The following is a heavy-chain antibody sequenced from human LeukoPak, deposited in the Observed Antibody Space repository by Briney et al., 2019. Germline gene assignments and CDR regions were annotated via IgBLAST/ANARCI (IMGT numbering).Heavy chain of an antibody. CDR2: ISGSGGST. D-gene: IGHD2-15*01. CDR1: GFTFSSYA. J-gene: IGHJ4*02. CDR3: AKGRYCSGGSCFLAMVHTNDY. V-gene: IGHV3-23*01. Sequence: GGSLRLSCAASGFTFSSYAMSWVRQAPGKGLEWVSAISGSGGSTYYADSVKGRFTISRDNSKNTLYLQMNSLRAEDTAVYYWAKGRYCSGGSCFLAMVHTNDYWGQGTLVTVSS.